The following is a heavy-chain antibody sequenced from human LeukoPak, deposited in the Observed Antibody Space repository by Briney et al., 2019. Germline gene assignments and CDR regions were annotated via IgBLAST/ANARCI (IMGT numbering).Heavy chain of an antibody. J-gene: IGHJ4*02. CDR2: INPSGGST. V-gene: IGHV1-46*01. Sequence: ASVKVSCKASGYTFTSYYMHWVRRAPGQGLEWMGIINPSGGSTSYAQKFQGRVTMTRDTSTSTVYMELSSLRSEDTAVYYCARGVGRGSYSPIDLGDYWGQGTLVTVSS. CDR1: GYTFTSYY. D-gene: IGHD1-26*01. CDR3: ARGVGRGSYSPIDLGDY.